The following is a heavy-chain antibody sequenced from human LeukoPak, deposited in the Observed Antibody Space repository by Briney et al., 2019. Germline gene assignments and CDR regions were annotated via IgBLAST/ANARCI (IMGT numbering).Heavy chain of an antibody. J-gene: IGHJ4*02. Sequence: PGGSLRLSCTTSGFTFGDFAIIWVRQAPGKGLEWVGFISSKTYGATTEYAASVKGRFSISRDDSKSIAYLQMNSLKTEDTAVYYCTRLPPEGGYCSSISCSPFDYWGQGPLVPVSS. CDR2: ISSKTYGATT. V-gene: IGHV3-49*04. D-gene: IGHD2-2*01. CDR1: GFTFGDFA. CDR3: TRLPPEGGYCSSISCSPFDY.